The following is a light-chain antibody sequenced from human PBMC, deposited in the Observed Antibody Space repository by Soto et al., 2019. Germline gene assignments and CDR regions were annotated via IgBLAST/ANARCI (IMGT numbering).Light chain of an antibody. J-gene: IGKJ1*01. Sequence: EIVMTQSPATLSVSPGERATLSCRASQSVGTYLAWYQQKPGQAPRLLIYGASTRAAGISPRFSGGGSGTEFTLTISSLQSEDFAGYYCQQDNDWPRTFGQGTKVGIK. CDR2: GAS. CDR3: QQDNDWPRT. CDR1: QSVGTY. V-gene: IGKV3-15*01.